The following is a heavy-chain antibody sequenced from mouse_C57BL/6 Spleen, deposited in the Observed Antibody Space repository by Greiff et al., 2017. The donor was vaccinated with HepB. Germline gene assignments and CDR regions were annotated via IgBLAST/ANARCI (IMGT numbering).Heavy chain of an antibody. CDR3: ARKGDYPAY. Sequence: QVQLQQSGAELARPGASVKLSCKASGYTFTSYGISWVKQRTGQGLEWIGEIYPRSGNTYYNEKFKGKATLTADKSSSTAYMELRRLTSEDSAVYFCARKGDYPAYWGQGTLVTVSA. D-gene: IGHD2-4*01. V-gene: IGHV1-81*01. CDR2: IYPRSGNT. J-gene: IGHJ3*01. CDR1: GYTFTSYG.